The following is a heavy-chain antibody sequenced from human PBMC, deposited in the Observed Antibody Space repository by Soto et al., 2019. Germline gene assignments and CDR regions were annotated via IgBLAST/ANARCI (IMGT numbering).Heavy chain of an antibody. CDR2: ISGSGGSA. CDR1: GFTLSNYV. J-gene: IGHJ4*02. D-gene: IGHD2-2*01. CDR3: AKDRYCSTTKCHQAFDY. V-gene: IGHV3-23*01. Sequence: EVQLLESGGGLVQPGGSLRLYCAASGFTLSNYVMSWVRQAPGKGLEWVSVISGSGGSAYDADSVKGRFTISKDNSKNTLFLQMSTLRGEDTAVYYCAKDRYCSTTKCHQAFDYLGQGTLVTVSS.